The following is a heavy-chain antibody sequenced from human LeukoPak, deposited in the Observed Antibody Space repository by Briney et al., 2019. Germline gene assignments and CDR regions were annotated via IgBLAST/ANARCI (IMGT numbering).Heavy chain of an antibody. CDR2: IIPIFGTA. V-gene: IGHV1-69*13. Sequence: SVKVSCKASGYTFTSYGISWVRQAPGQGLEWMGGIIPIFGTANYAQKFQGRVTITADESTSTAYMELSSLRSEDTAVYYCARHSGSYHDAFDIWGQGTMVTVSS. CDR3: ARHSGSYHDAFDI. CDR1: GYTFTSYG. D-gene: IGHD1-26*01. J-gene: IGHJ3*02.